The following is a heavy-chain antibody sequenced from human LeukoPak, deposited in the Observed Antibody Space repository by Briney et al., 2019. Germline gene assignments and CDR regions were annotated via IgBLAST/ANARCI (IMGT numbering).Heavy chain of an antibody. CDR2: INQDGSTK. V-gene: IGHV3-7*01. Sequence: GGSLRLSCAASGFTFSSYWMNWVRQAPGTGLEWVANINQDGSTKYYLDSVKGRFTISRDNAKNSLYLQMNNLRAEETAVYYCAKDRGSSSPNYGMDVWGQGTTVTVSS. J-gene: IGHJ6*02. CDR3: AKDRGSSSPNYGMDV. CDR1: GFTFSSYW. D-gene: IGHD6-13*01.